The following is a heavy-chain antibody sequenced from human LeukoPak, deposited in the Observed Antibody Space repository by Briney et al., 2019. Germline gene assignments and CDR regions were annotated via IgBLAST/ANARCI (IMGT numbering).Heavy chain of an antibody. Sequence: GGSLRLSCAASGFTFDDYGMSWVRQAPGKGLEWVSGINWNGGSTGYADSVKGRFTISRDNAKNSLYLQMNSLRAEDTAVYYCATLDYYDSSGYYYPPPPFDYWGQGTLVTVSS. CDR3: ATLDYYDSSGYYYPPPPFDY. CDR2: INWNGGST. J-gene: IGHJ4*02. V-gene: IGHV3-20*04. D-gene: IGHD3-22*01. CDR1: GFTFDDYG.